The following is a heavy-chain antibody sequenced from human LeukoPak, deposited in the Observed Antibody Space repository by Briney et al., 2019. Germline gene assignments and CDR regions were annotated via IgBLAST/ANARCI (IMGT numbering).Heavy chain of an antibody. CDR1: AFTFSSYA. CDR3: AKDSAIVPAAPYGMDV. Sequence: HPGGSLRLSCAASAFTFSSYAMNWVRQAPGKRLEWVSTIRGSGGGTYYADSVKGRFTISRDNPKNTLYLHMNSLRAEDAAVYYCAKDSAIVPAAPYGMDVWGQGTTVTVSS. CDR2: IRGSGGGT. V-gene: IGHV3-23*01. D-gene: IGHD2-2*01. J-gene: IGHJ6*02.